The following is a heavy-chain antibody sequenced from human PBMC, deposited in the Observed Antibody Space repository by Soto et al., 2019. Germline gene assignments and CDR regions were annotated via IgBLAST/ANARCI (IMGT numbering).Heavy chain of an antibody. Sequence: SETLSLTCSVSGGSISSSSYYWGWIRQPPGKGLEWIGSIYYSGSTYYNPSLKSRVTISVDTSKNQFSLKLSSVTAADTAVYYCARLLVVVVIDSDGMDVWGQGTTVTVSS. D-gene: IGHD2-15*01. CDR1: GGSISSSSYY. CDR3: ARLLVVVVIDSDGMDV. J-gene: IGHJ6*02. V-gene: IGHV4-39*01. CDR2: IYYSGST.